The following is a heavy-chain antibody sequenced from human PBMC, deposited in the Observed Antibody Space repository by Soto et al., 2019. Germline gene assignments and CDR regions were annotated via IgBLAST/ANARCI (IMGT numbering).Heavy chain of an antibody. V-gene: IGHV3-23*01. D-gene: IGHD3-9*01. CDR3: AKDVNNDVLAGYYYS. J-gene: IGHJ4*02. CDR2: IRGTGGT. CDR1: EFTLSSYG. Sequence: EVQLLESGGGLVQPGGSLRLSCAASEFTLSSYGMSWVRQAPGMGLEWVSTIRGTGGTYYADSVKGRFTISRDNSKNTLDLQMNSLRAEDTAVYYCAKDVNNDVLAGYYYSWGQGTLVTVSS.